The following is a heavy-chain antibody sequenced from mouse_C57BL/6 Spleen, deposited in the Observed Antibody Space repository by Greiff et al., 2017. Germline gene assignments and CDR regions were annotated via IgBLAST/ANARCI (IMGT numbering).Heavy chain of an antibody. D-gene: IGHD1-1*01. Sequence: QVQLQQPGAELVMPGASVKLSCKASGYTFTSYWMHWVKQRPGQGLEWIGEIDPSDSYTNYNQKFKGKSTLTVDKSSSTAYMQLSSLTSEDSAVXYGARRAITSVVASFDYWGQGTTLTVSS. CDR2: IDPSDSYT. CDR1: GYTFTSYW. V-gene: IGHV1-69*01. CDR3: ARRAITSVVASFDY. J-gene: IGHJ2*01.